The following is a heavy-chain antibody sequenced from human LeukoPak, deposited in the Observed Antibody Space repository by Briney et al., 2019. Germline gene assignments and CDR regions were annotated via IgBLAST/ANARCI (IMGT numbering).Heavy chain of an antibody. CDR1: GFTFGDYA. Sequence: GGSLRLSCTASGFTFGDYAMSWVRQAPGKGLEWVGFIRSKAYGGTTEYAASVKGRFTISRDDSKSIAYLQMNSLKTEDTAVYYCTRGVLRFLGWLLDAFDIWGQGTMVTVSS. CDR2: IRSKAYGGTT. V-gene: IGHV3-49*04. J-gene: IGHJ3*02. CDR3: TRGVLRFLGWLLDAFDI. D-gene: IGHD3-3*01.